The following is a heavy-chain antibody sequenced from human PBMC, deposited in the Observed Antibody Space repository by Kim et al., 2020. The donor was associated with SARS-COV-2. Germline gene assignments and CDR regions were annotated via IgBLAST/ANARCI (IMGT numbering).Heavy chain of an antibody. J-gene: IGHJ5*02. Sequence: KGRFTISRDNAKNTLDLQTNSLRAEDTAVYYCRSEPFRGVISKIDDWFDPWGQGTLVTVSS. CDR3: RSEPFRGVISKIDDWFDP. V-gene: IGHV3-23*01. D-gene: IGHD3-10*01.